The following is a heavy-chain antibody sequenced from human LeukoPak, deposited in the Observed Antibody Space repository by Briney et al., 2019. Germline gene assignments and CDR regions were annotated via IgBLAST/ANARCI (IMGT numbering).Heavy chain of an antibody. D-gene: IGHD3-22*01. CDR2: INHSGTT. CDR3: ARAPYYYDSSGYYRLLAFDY. V-gene: IGHV4-34*01. J-gene: IGHJ4*02. Sequence: SETLSLTCAVYGGSLSGYYWSWIRQPPGKGLEWIGEINHSGTTNYKASLKSRVTISVDTSKNQLSLKLSSVTAADTAVYYCARAPYYYDSSGYYRLLAFDYWGQGTLVTVSS. CDR1: GGSLSGYY.